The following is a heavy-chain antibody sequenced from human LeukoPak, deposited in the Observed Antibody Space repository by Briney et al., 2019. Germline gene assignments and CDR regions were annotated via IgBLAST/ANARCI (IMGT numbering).Heavy chain of an antibody. D-gene: IGHD6-13*01. CDR2: ISYDGSNK. CDR1: GFTFRSYV. CDR3: AGGQQLEYVFDI. J-gene: IGHJ3*02. Sequence: GGALKLSYAASGFTFRSYVMHGVRQAPDKGQEREAVISYDGSNKYYADSVKGRFTISRDNSKNTLYLQMNSLRAEDTAVYYCAGGQQLEYVFDIWGQGTMVTVS. V-gene: IGHV3-30*03.